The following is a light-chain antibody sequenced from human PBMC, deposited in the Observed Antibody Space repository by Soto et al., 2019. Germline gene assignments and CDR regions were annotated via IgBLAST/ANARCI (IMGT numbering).Light chain of an antibody. V-gene: IGKV1-39*01. CDR1: QSIRSY. CDR3: QQSSSTSWT. Sequence: DIPMTQSASALSASVGGRVPTPRRPSQSIRSYLNWYQQKPGKAPKLLIYAASSLQRMVPSRCSGSGAGTDFTLTISSLQPEYFATYYCQQSSSTSWTFGQGTKVHIK. J-gene: IGKJ1*01. CDR2: AAS.